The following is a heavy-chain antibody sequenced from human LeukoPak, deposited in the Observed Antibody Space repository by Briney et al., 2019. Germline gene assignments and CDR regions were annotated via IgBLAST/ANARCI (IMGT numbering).Heavy chain of an antibody. V-gene: IGHV3-23*01. CDR1: GFTFSSYA. CDR3: AKEARYYYGSQTRMDV. J-gene: IGHJ6*02. CDR2: ISGSGGSA. D-gene: IGHD3-10*01. Sequence: GGSLRLSCAPSGFTFSSYAMSWVRQAPGKGLEWVSAISGSGGSAYYADSVKGRFTISRDNSKNTLYLQMDSLRAEDTAVYYCAKEARYYYGSQTRMDVWGQGTTVTVSS.